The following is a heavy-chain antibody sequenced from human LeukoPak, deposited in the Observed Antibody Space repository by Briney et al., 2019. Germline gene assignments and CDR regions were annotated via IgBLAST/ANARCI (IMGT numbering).Heavy chain of an antibody. D-gene: IGHD1-26*01. Sequence: PSETLSLTCTVSGGSIGSYYWSWIRQPPGKGLEWIGYIYYSGSTNYNPSLKSRVTISVDTSKNQFSLKLSSVTAADTAVYYCAREGLGGSHGYYYYYMDVWGKGTTVTVSS. V-gene: IGHV4-59*01. CDR2: IYYSGST. CDR3: AREGLGGSHGYYYYYMDV. J-gene: IGHJ6*03. CDR1: GGSIGSYY.